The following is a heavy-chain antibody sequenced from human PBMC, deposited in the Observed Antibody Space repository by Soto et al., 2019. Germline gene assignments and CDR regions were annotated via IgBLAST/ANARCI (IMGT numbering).Heavy chain of an antibody. V-gene: IGHV3-66*01. D-gene: IGHD6-6*01. CDR1: GFTVSSNY. J-gene: IGHJ6*03. CDR2: IYSGGST. CDR3: AREIYSSSSLFNYYYYYMDV. Sequence: EVQLVESGGGLVQPGGSLRLSCAASGFTVSSNYMSWVRQAPGKGLEWVSVIYSGGSTYYADSVKGRFTISRDNSKNTLYLQMNSLRAEDTAVYYCAREIYSSSSLFNYYYYYMDVWCKGTTVTVSS.